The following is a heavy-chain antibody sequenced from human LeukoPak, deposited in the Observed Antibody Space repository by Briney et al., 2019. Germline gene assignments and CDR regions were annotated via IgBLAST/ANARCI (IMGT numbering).Heavy chain of an antibody. D-gene: IGHD3-22*01. V-gene: IGHV3-30*04. Sequence: GRSLRLSCAASGFTFSSYAMHWVRQAPGKGLEWVAGISYDGSNKYYADSVKGRFTISRDNSKNTLYLQMNSLRAEDTAVYYCAREYYYDSSGYYDNWFDPCGQRTLVTVSS. CDR2: ISYDGSNK. CDR1: GFTFSSYA. CDR3: AREYYYDSSGYYDNWFDP. J-gene: IGHJ5*02.